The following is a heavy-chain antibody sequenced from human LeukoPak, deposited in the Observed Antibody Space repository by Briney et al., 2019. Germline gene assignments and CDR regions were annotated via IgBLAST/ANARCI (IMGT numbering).Heavy chain of an antibody. V-gene: IGHV1-3*01. Sequence: KFQGRVTITRDTSASTAYMELSSLRSEDTAVYYCARWNYYDSSGYPTSFDYWGQGTLVTVSS. D-gene: IGHD3-22*01. CDR3: ARWNYYDSSGYPTSFDY. J-gene: IGHJ4*02.